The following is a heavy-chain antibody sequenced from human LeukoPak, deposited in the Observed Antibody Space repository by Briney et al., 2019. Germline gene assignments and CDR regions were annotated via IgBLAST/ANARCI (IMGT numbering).Heavy chain of an antibody. J-gene: IGHJ4*02. D-gene: IGHD1-26*01. CDR3: ARVGSQATFDY. CDR1: GFTVSSNY. Sequence: GGSLRLSCAASGFTVSSNYMSCVRQAPGKGLEWVSVIYSGGSTYYADSVKGRFTISRDNSKNTLYLQMNSLRAEDTAVYYCARVGSQATFDYWGQGTLVTVSS. V-gene: IGHV3-53*01. CDR2: IYSGGST.